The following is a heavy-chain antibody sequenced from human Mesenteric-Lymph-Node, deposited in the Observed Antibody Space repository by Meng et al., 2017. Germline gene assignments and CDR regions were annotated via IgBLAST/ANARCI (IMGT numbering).Heavy chain of an antibody. J-gene: IGHJ3*02. CDR1: GFTFSSYA. CDR3: ARDSLRGGPLRWYDSSGYRAFDI. CDR2: ISYDGSNK. Sequence: GGSLRLSCAASGFTFSSYAMHWVRQAPGKGLEWVAVISYDGSNKYYADSVKGRFTISRDNSKNTLYLQMNSLRAEDTAVYYCARDSLRGGPLRWYDSSGYRAFDIWGQGTMVTVSS. V-gene: IGHV3-30*01. D-gene: IGHD3-22*01.